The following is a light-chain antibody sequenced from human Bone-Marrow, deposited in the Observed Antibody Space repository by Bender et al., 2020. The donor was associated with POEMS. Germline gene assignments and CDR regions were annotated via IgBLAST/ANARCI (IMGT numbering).Light chain of an antibody. V-gene: IGLV2-14*03. Sequence: QSALTQPASVSGSPGQSITISCPGTSSDVGGYNYVSWYQQHPGKAPKLMIYDVSNRPSGVPDRFSGSKSGTSASLAISGLQSEDEADYYCAAWEDSLNGWVFGGGTKLTVL. CDR1: SSDVGGYNY. CDR2: DVS. J-gene: IGLJ3*02. CDR3: AAWEDSLNGWV.